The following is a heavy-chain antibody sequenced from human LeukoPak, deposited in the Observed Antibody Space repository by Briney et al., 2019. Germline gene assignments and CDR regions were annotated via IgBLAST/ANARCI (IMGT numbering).Heavy chain of an antibody. D-gene: IGHD1-26*01. Sequence: SETLSLTCTVSGGSISSYYWSWIRQPPGKGLEWIGCIYYSGSTNYNPSLKSRVTISVDTSKNQFSLKLSSVTAADTAVYYCARGGNYWPQWWFDPWGRGTLVSVSS. J-gene: IGHJ5*02. V-gene: IGHV4-59*01. CDR2: IYYSGST. CDR3: ARGGNYWPQWWFDP. CDR1: GGSISSYY.